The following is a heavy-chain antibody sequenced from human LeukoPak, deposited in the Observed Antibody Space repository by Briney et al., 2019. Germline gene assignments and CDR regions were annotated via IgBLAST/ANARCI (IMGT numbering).Heavy chain of an antibody. J-gene: IGHJ4*02. V-gene: IGHV3-64D*06. Sequence: GGSLRLSCSASGFTFKTYAMHWVRQTPGKGLEYVSAINSNGGRTYYADSVKGRFTISRDNSKNTLFLQMSSLRVEDTAVYYCVKDLYYDNSGYYSGAFDYWGQGALVTVSS. CDR1: GFTFKTYA. D-gene: IGHD3-22*01. CDR3: VKDLYYDNSGYYSGAFDY. CDR2: INSNGGRT.